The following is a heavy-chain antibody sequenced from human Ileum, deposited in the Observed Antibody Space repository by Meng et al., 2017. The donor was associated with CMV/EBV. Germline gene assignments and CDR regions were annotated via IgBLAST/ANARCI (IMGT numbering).Heavy chain of an antibody. J-gene: IGHJ4*02. V-gene: IGHV4-59*01. CDR3: ARGGMESHRRPFDY. CDR1: GGAISNYY. CDR2: IYYSGST. Sequence: SETLSLTCTVSGGAISNYYWSWIRQPPGKGLEWIGYIYYSGSTNYNPSLKSRVSISVDPSRNQFSLKLISVTAADTAVYYCARGGMESHRRPFDYWGQGTLVTVSS. D-gene: IGHD1-1*01.